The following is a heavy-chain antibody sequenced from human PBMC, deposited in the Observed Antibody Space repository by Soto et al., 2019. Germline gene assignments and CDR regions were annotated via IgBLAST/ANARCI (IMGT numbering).Heavy chain of an antibody. V-gene: IGHV4-38-2*01. CDR3: ARSGDDYGSYIDY. J-gene: IGHJ4*02. CDR1: GYSISSGYY. CDR2: RNHRGKT. Sequence: SETLSLTCGVSGYSISSGYYWAWIRQPPGKGLEWIGSRNHRGKTFYNPSLKSRVTISLDTSKNQFSLEVYSVTAADTAVYYCARSGDDYGSYIDYWGQGTLVTGSS. D-gene: IGHD4-17*01.